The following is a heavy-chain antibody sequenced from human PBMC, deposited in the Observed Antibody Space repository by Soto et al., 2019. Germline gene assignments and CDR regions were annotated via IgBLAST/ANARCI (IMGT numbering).Heavy chain of an antibody. CDR3: ARVGCGGSCYSSHYYGMDV. D-gene: IGHD2-15*01. V-gene: IGHV4-30-4*01. J-gene: IGHJ6*02. CDR1: GGSISSGDYY. CDR2: IYYSGST. Sequence: QVQLQESGPGLVKPSQTLSLTCTVSGGSISSGDYYWSWIRQPPGKGLEWIGYIYYSGSTYYNPSLKGRVTISVDTAKNQFSLKLSSVTAADTAVYYCARVGCGGSCYSSHYYGMDVWGQGTTVTVSS.